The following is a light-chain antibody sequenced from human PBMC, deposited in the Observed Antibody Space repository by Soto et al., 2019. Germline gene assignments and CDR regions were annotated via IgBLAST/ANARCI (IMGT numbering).Light chain of an antibody. CDR3: QQYNSFT. J-gene: IGKJ4*01. V-gene: IGKV1-5*03. CDR2: KAS. Sequence: DIQMTQSPSTLSASVGDRVTITCRASQSISSWLAWYQQKPGKAPKLLIYKASSLESGVPSRFSGSGSGTEFTLTISSLQPDDFATYYCQQYNSFTFGGGKKVEIK. CDR1: QSISSW.